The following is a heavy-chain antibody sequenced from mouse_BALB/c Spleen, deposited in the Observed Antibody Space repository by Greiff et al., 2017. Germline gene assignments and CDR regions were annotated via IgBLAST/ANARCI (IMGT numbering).Heavy chain of an antibody. Sequence: EVQRVESGGGLVKPGGSLKLSCAASGFTFSSYAMSWVRQSPEKRLEWVAEISSGGSYTYYPDTVTGRFTISRDNAKNTLYLEMSSLRSEDTAMYYCARNWDVHFDYWGQGTTLTVSS. D-gene: IGHD4-1*01. V-gene: IGHV5-9-4*01. CDR2: ISSGGSYT. CDR3: ARNWDVHFDY. CDR1: GFTFSSYA. J-gene: IGHJ2*01.